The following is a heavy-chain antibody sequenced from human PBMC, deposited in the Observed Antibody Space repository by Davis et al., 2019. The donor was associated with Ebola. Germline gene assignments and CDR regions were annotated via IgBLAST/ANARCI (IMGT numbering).Heavy chain of an antibody. CDR2: LNQYGGEE. CDR1: GFTFSDYW. D-gene: IGHD2-8*01. V-gene: IGHV3-7*01. J-gene: IGHJ6*02. CDR3: AREIANGHHGMDV. Sequence: AGSLRLSCEASGFTFSDYWMTWVRQAPGKGLEWVANLNQYGGEEYYVDSVKGRFTISRHNAKNSLYLHLPSVRAEDTAIYYCAREIANGHHGMDVWGQGTTITVSS.